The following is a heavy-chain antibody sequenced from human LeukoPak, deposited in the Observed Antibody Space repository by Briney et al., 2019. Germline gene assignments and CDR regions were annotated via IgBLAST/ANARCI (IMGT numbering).Heavy chain of an antibody. CDR3: ARVARVTKNYYGSGSRPYYFDY. J-gene: IGHJ4*02. Sequence: ASVKVSCKASGYTFTGYYMHWVRQAPGQGLEWMGWINPNSGGTNYAQKFQGRVTMTRDTSISTAYMELSRLRSDDTAVYYCARVARVTKNYYGSGSRPYYFDYWGQGTPVTVSS. V-gene: IGHV1-2*02. D-gene: IGHD3-10*01. CDR2: INPNSGGT. CDR1: GYTFTGYY.